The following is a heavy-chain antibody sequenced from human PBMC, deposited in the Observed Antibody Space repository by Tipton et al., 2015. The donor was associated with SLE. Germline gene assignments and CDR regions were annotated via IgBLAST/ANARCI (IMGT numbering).Heavy chain of an antibody. Sequence: LRLSCTVSGGSISSYYWSWIRQPPGKGLEWIGEINHSGSTNHNPSLKSRVTISVDTSKNQFSLKLSSVTAADTAVYYCATSPSGSLYYFDYWGQGTLVTVSS. V-gene: IGHV4-59*01. CDR3: ATSPSGSLYYFDY. CDR1: GGSISSYY. D-gene: IGHD1-26*01. CDR2: INHSGST. J-gene: IGHJ4*02.